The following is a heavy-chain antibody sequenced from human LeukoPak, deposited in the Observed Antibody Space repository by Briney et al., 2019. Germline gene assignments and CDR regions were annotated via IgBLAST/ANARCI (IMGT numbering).Heavy chain of an antibody. CDR1: GYTFISYG. V-gene: IGHV1-18*01. CDR2: ISSHNGYT. Sequence: RSSVKVSCKASGYTFISYGISWVRQAPGQGLEWMGWISSHNGYTKYAQKFQGRVTMTTDTSMSTAYMELGSLRSDDTAVYYCARRRAVAGVNWFDPWGQGTLVTVSS. D-gene: IGHD6-19*01. CDR3: ARRRAVAGVNWFDP. J-gene: IGHJ5*02.